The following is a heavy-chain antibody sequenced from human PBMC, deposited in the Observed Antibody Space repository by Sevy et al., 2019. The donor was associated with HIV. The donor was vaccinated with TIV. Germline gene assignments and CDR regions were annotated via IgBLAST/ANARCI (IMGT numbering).Heavy chain of an antibody. V-gene: IGHV5-51*01. Sequence: GESLKISCKGSGYNFPNYWVDWVRQMPGKGLEWMGIIYPGDSDTRYSPSFQGQVTMSADKSVNTAYLQWSRLKASDTAMYYCVIHGLGYSAYVGADYWGQGTLVTVSS. CDR1: GYNFPNYW. J-gene: IGHJ4*02. CDR2: IYPGDSDT. D-gene: IGHD5-12*01. CDR3: VIHGLGYSAYVGADY.